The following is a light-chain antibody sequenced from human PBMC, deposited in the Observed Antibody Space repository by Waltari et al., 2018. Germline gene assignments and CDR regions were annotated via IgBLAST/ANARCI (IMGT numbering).Light chain of an antibody. J-gene: IGLJ2*01. V-gene: IGLV2-11*01. Sequence: QSALTQPRSVSGSPGQSVTISCTGTSSDVGGYNYASWYQQHPDKAPQLMIYDVSKRPSGVPDRFSGSKSGNPASLTISGLQAEDEADYYCCSYAGSYVVFGGGTKLTVL. CDR1: SSDVGGYNY. CDR3: CSYAGSYVV. CDR2: DVS.